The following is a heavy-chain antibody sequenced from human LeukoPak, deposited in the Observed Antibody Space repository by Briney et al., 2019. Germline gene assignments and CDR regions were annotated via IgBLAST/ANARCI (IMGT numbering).Heavy chain of an antibody. D-gene: IGHD3-22*01. Sequence: SETLSLTCAVYGGSFSGYYWSWIRQPPGKGLEWIGEINHSGSTNYNPSLKSRVTISVDTSKSQFSLKLSSVTAADTAVYYCARDRPGEYYDSSGYYDDYWGQGTLVTVSS. CDR2: INHSGST. V-gene: IGHV4-34*01. CDR1: GGSFSGYY. CDR3: ARDRPGEYYDSSGYYDDY. J-gene: IGHJ4*02.